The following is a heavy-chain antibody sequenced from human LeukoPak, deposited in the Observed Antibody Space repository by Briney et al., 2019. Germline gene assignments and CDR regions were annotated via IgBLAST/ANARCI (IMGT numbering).Heavy chain of an antibody. V-gene: IGHV3-30-3*01. J-gene: IGHJ4*02. CDR1: GFTFSIYA. CDR2: ISYDGSNK. Sequence: GRSLRLSCAASGFTFSIYAMHWVRQAPGKGLEWVAVISYDGSNKYYADSVKGRFTISRDNSKNTLYLQMNSLRAEDTAVYYCRAHYDSSGYYYGPYYFDYWGQGTLVTVSS. D-gene: IGHD3-22*01. CDR3: RAHYDSSGYYYGPYYFDY.